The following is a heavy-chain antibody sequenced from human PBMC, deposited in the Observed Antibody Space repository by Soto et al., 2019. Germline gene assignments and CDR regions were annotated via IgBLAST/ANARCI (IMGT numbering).Heavy chain of an antibody. J-gene: IGHJ4*02. D-gene: IGHD5-18*01. CDR3: ARERGYSYGYSDY. V-gene: IGHV3-30*03. Sequence: GGSLRLSCAASGFTFSSYGMHWVRQAPGKGLEWVAVISYDGSNKYYADSVKGRFTISRDNAKNSLYLQMNSLRDEDTAVYYCARERGYSYGYSDYWGQGTLVTVSS. CDR1: GFTFSSYG. CDR2: ISYDGSNK.